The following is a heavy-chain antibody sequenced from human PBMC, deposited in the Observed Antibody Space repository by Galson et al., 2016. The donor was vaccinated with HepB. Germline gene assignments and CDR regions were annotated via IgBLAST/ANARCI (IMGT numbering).Heavy chain of an antibody. CDR3: TTDDYYDRSVYHAAFDV. Sequence: SLRLSCAASGFTFNKAWMSWVRQAPGKGLEWVGRIKSKADGGTIDYAPPVKGRFTISRDDSKNTLFLQMNSLKTQDTALYYCTTDDYYDRSVYHAAFDVWGQGTMVTVSS. CDR1: GFTFNKAW. J-gene: IGHJ3*01. D-gene: IGHD3-22*01. V-gene: IGHV3-15*01. CDR2: IKSKADGGTI.